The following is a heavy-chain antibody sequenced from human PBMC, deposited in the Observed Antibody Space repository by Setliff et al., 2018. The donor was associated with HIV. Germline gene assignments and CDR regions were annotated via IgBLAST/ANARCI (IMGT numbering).Heavy chain of an antibody. V-gene: IGHV3-23*01. CDR3: AKELAASGLGYFDS. Sequence: GGSLRLSCAASGFTFNSYGMHWVRQTPGKGLEWVSAISGGGDRTYHADSVRGRFTISRDNSKNSLYLQMNSLRAEDTAVYYCAKELAASGLGYFDSWGRGILVTVSS. CDR2: ISGGGDRT. CDR1: GFTFNSYG. J-gene: IGHJ4*02. D-gene: IGHD3-22*01.